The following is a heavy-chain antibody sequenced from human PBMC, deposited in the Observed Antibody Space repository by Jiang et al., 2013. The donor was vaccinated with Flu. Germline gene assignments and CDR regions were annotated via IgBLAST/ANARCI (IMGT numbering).Heavy chain of an antibody. V-gene: IGHV6-1*01. J-gene: IGHJ3*02. CDR3: ARSPRRWFGELISLGAFDI. CDR1: GDSVSSNSAA. D-gene: IGHD3-10*01. CDR2: TYYRSKWYN. Sequence: SQTLSLTCAISGDSVSSNSAAWNWIRQSPSRGLEWLGRTYYRSKWYNDYAVSVKSRITINPDTSKNQFSLQLNSVTPEDTAVYYCARSPRRWFGELISLGAFDIWGQGTMVTV.